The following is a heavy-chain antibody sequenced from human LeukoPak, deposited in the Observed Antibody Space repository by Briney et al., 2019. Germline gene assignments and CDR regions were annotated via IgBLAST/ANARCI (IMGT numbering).Heavy chain of an antibody. V-gene: IGHV3-30*18. J-gene: IGHJ4*02. Sequence: GGSLRLSCAASGFTFSSYGMHWVRQAPGKGLEWVAVISYDGSNKYYADSVEGRFTISRDNSKNTLYLQMDSLRAEDTAVYYCAKPRIPVAGTDLDFWGQGTLVTVSS. CDR3: AKPRIPVAGTDLDF. CDR2: ISYDGSNK. CDR1: GFTFSSYG. D-gene: IGHD6-19*01.